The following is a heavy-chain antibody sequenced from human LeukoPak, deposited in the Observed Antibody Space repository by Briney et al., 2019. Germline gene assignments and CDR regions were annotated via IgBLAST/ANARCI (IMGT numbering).Heavy chain of an antibody. J-gene: IGHJ6*03. V-gene: IGHV3-23*01. CDR1: GFTFSSYG. CDR3: AKERYNWNDVPPHYYYYMDV. CDR2: ISGSGGST. D-gene: IGHD1-20*01. Sequence: GGSLRLSCAASGFTFSSYGMSWVRQAPGKGLEWVSAISGSGGSTYYADSVKGRFTISRDNSKNTLYLQMNSLRAEDTAVYYCAKERYNWNDVPPHYYYYMDVWGKGTTVTISS.